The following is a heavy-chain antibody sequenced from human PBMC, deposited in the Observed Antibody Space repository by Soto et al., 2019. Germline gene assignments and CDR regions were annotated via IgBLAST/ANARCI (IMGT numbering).Heavy chain of an antibody. Sequence: SGPTLVNPTQTLTLTCTFSGFSFRTSGMCVSWIRQSPGKGLEWLARIDWDDDKYYSTSLKTRLTISKDTSKNQVVLTMTNMDPVDTATYYCARNYGGHFDYWGQGTLVTVSS. CDR1: GFSFRTSGMC. D-gene: IGHD3-10*01. CDR3: ARNYGGHFDY. J-gene: IGHJ4*02. CDR2: IDWDDDK. V-gene: IGHV2-70*11.